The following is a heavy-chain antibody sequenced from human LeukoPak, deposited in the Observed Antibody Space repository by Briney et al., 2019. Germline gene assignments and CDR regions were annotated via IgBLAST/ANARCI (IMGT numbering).Heavy chain of an antibody. CDR1: GFTFSNAW. J-gene: IGHJ4*02. D-gene: IGHD2-2*01. CDR3: TTDSPVPAAVVYYFDY. Sequence: GGSLRLSCAASGFTFSNAWVSWVRQAPGKGLEWVGRIKSKTDGGTTDYAAPVKGRFTISRDDSKNTLYLQMNSLKTEDTAVYYCTTDSPVPAAVVYYFDYWGQGTLVTVSS. V-gene: IGHV3-15*01. CDR2: IKSKTDGGTT.